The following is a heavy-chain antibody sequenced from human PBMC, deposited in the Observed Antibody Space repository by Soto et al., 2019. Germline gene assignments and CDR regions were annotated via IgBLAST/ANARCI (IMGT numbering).Heavy chain of an antibody. CDR1: GFTCDDYA. J-gene: IGHJ4*02. CDR3: AKGYTSSAYYFEY. Sequence: EVQLVESGGGLVQPGRSLRLSCAASGFTCDDYAMHWGRQAPGKGLEWVSGMSWNSGSIGYADSVKGRFTISRDNAKNSLYLQMNSLRPEDTALYYCAKGYTSSAYYFEYWGQGTLVTVSS. CDR2: MSWNSGSI. D-gene: IGHD6-13*01. V-gene: IGHV3-9*01.